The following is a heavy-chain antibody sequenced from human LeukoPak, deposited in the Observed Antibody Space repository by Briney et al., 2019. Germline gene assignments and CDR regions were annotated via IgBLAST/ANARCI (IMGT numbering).Heavy chain of an antibody. J-gene: IGHJ4*02. CDR2: IHYSGST. V-gene: IGHV4-59*01. D-gene: IGHD5-12*01. CDR3: ARDDSGYEFDY. CDR1: GGSISSYY. Sequence: SETLSLTCTVSGGSISSYYWSWIRQPPGRGLEWIGSIHYSGSTSYNSSHKSRVTISVDTSKNQFSLKLSSVTPADTAVYYCARDDSGYEFDYWGQGTLVTVSS.